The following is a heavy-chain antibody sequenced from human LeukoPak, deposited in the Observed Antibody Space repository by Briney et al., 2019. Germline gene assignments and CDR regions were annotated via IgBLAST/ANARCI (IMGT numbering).Heavy chain of an antibody. Sequence: ASVKVSCKASGYTFTGYYMHWVRQAPGQGLEWMGWINPNSGGTNYAQKFQGWVTMTRDTSISTAYMELSRLRSDDTAVYYCARDREWLQLRYFDDWGQGTLVTVSS. D-gene: IGHD5-24*01. CDR1: GYTFTGYY. CDR2: INPNSGGT. J-gene: IGHJ4*02. CDR3: ARDREWLQLRYFDD. V-gene: IGHV1-2*04.